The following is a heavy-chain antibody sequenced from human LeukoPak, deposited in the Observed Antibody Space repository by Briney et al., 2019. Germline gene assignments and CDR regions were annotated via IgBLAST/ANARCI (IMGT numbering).Heavy chain of an antibody. CDR1: GGSISSSNW. CDR3: ARDAYCSGGSCFSYYYYMDV. J-gene: IGHJ6*03. V-gene: IGHV4-4*02. D-gene: IGHD2-15*01. CDR2: IYHSGST. Sequence: SETLSLTCAVSGGSISSSNWWSWVRQPPGKGLEWIGEIYHSGSTNYNPSLKSRVTISVDKSKNQFSLKLSSVTAADTAVYYCARDAYCSGGSCFSYYYYMDVWGKGTTVTISS.